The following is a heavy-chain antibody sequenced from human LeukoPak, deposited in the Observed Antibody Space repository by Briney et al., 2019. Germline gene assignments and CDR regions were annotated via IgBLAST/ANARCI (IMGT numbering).Heavy chain of an antibody. CDR1: GGSISSYY. CDR3: ARAGGNDVFDI. J-gene: IGHJ3*02. D-gene: IGHD1-26*01. Sequence: PSETLSLTCTVSGGSISSYYWSWIRQPPGKGLEWIGCIYYSGSTNYNPSLKSRVTISVDTSKNQFSLKLSSVIAADTAVYYCARAGGNDVFDIWGQGTMVTVSS. V-gene: IGHV4-59*01. CDR2: IYYSGST.